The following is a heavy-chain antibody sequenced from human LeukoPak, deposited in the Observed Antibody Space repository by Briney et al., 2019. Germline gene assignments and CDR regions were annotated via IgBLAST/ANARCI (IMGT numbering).Heavy chain of an antibody. CDR3: ARRMTTVTVDP. CDR2: INHSGST. V-gene: IGHV4-39*07. Sequence: PSETLSLTCTVSGGSISSSSYYWGWIRQPPGKGLEWIGEINHSGSTNYNPSLKSRVTISVDTSKNQFSLKLSSVTAADTAVYYCARRMTTVTVDPWGQGTLVTVSS. CDR1: GGSISSSSYY. J-gene: IGHJ5*02. D-gene: IGHD4-17*01.